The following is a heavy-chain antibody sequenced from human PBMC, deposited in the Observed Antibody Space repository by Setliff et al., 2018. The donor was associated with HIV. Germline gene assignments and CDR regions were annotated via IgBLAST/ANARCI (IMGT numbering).Heavy chain of an antibody. J-gene: IGHJ6*02. CDR2: ISSSGAHI. Sequence: GGSLRLSCAASGFTFSSYSMNWVRQAPGKGLEWVASISSSGAHIYSADSLQGRFTISRDNEKNSLYLQMNSLRAEDTAVYFCARGGRLQYFDWPSYALDVWGQGTTVTVSS. V-gene: IGHV3-21*06. CDR1: GFTFSSYS. D-gene: IGHD3-9*01. CDR3: ARGGRLQYFDWPSYALDV.